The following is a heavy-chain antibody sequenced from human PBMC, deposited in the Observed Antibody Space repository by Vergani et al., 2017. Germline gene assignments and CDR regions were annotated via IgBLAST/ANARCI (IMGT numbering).Heavy chain of an antibody. Sequence: EVQLVESGGGLVPPGRSLRLSCAASVFSFGDYAMTWVRQAPGKGLEWVAFIGNKAYGGTTEYAASVKGRFTISRDDSKRLAYLQLSGLKTEDTAVYFCSRGRGYSFGYSDYWVQGTLVTVSS. J-gene: IGHJ4*02. CDR3: SRGRGYSFGYSDY. D-gene: IGHD5-18*01. V-gene: IGHV3-49*04. CDR1: VFSFGDYA. CDR2: IGNKAYGGTT.